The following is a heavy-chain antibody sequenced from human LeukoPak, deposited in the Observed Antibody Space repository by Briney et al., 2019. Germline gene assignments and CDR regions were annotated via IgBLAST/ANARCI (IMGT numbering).Heavy chain of an antibody. Sequence: ASVKVSCKASGYTFTGYYMHWVRQAPGQGLEWMGWINPNSGGTNYTQKFQGRVTMTRDTSISTAYMELSRLRSDDTAVYYCASPDGDDFWSGYYYGMDVWGQGTTVTVSS. CDR1: GYTFTGYY. V-gene: IGHV1-2*02. D-gene: IGHD3-3*01. CDR3: ASPDGDDFWSGYYYGMDV. CDR2: INPNSGGT. J-gene: IGHJ6*02.